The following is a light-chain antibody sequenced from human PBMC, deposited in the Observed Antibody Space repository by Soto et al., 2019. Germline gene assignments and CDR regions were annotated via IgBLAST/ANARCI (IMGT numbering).Light chain of an antibody. V-gene: IGLV1-44*01. Sequence: QSVLTQLPSASGTPGQRVTISCSGSSSNIGSNTVNWYQQLPGTAPKLLIYSNNQRPSGVPDRFSGSKSGTSASLAISGLQSADEADYYCAAWDDSLNGLVFGGGTKVTVL. J-gene: IGLJ2*01. CDR2: SNN. CDR1: SSNIGSNT. CDR3: AAWDDSLNGLV.